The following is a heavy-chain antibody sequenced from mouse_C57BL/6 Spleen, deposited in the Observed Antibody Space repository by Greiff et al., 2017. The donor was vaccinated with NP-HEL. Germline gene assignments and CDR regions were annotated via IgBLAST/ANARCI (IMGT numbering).Heavy chain of an antibody. J-gene: IGHJ4*01. CDR3: ARRGTTVVATRYAMDY. CDR2: ISSGSSTI. V-gene: IGHV5-17*01. Sequence: EVVLVESGGGLVKPGGSLKLSCAASGFTFSDYGMHWVRQAPEKGLEWVAYISSGSSTIYYADTVKGRFTISRDNAKNTLFLQMTSLRSEDTAMYYCARRGTTVVATRYAMDYWGQGTSVTVSS. D-gene: IGHD1-1*01. CDR1: GFTFSDYG.